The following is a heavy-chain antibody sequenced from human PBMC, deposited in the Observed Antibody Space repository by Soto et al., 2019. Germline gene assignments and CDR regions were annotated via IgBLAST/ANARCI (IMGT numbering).Heavy chain of an antibody. CDR2: MNPNSGNT. D-gene: IGHD3-9*01. Sequence: QVQLVQSGAEVKKPGASVKVSCKASGYTFTSYDINWVRQATGQGLEWMGWMNPNSGNTGYAQKFQGRATMTRNTSISTAYMELSSLRSEDTAVYYCARSIRNFDWLPDYSGLRYYYYYMDVWGKGTTVTVSS. CDR1: GYTFTSYD. V-gene: IGHV1-8*01. J-gene: IGHJ6*03. CDR3: ARSIRNFDWLPDYSGLRYYYYYMDV.